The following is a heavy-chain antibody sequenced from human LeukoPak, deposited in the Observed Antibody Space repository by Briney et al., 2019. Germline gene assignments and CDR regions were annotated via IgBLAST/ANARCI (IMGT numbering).Heavy chain of an antibody. CDR2: ISPYNGNT. Sequence: ASVKVSCKASGYDFTSVGITWVRRAPGQGLEWMGWISPYNGNTRYAQKFQGRVAMTTDTSTTTAYMELRGLRFNDSAVYYCARAGSGSGWYFDYWGQGTLVTVSS. CDR3: ARAGSGSGWYFDY. CDR1: GYDFTSVG. J-gene: IGHJ4*02. V-gene: IGHV1-18*01. D-gene: IGHD6-19*01.